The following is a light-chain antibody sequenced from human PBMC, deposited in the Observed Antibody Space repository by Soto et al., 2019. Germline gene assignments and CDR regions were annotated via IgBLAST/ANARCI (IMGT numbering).Light chain of an antibody. CDR1: QSVSSN. Sequence: EIVMTQSPATLSVSPGERATLSCRASQSVSSNLAWYQQKPGQAPRLLIYGASTRATGIPARFSGSRSGTEFTLTISSLQSEDFAVYYGQQYDKWPMYTFGQGTKLEIK. CDR2: GAS. V-gene: IGKV3-15*01. CDR3: QQYDKWPMYT. J-gene: IGKJ2*01.